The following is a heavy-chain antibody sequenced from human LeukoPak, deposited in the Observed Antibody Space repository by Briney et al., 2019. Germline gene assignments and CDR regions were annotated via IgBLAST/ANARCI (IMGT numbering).Heavy chain of an antibody. CDR3: ATSGRNDYYYYYYMDV. J-gene: IGHJ6*03. Sequence: PGGSLRLSCAASGFTFSSYSMNWVRQAPGKGLEWVANIKQDGSEKYYVDSVKGRFTISRDNAKNSLYLQMNSLRAEDTAVYYCATSGRNDYYYYYYMDVWGKGTTVTVSS. CDR1: GFTFSSYS. CDR2: IKQDGSEK. V-gene: IGHV3-7*01. D-gene: IGHD1-1*01.